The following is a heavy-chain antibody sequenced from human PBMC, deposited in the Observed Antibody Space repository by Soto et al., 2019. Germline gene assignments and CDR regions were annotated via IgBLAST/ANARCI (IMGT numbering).Heavy chain of an antibody. J-gene: IGHJ3*02. V-gene: IGHV1-18*01. CDR1: GYTFTTYG. CDR3: ARRVGLAPAYDAFDI. Sequence: GPEVKKPGASVKVSCKTSGYTFTTYGISWVRQAPGQRLEWMGWTYNGNTNYAQKFQGRVTMTTDTSTSTAYMELRSLRSDDTAVYYCARRVGLAPAYDAFDIWGHGTMVTVCS. D-gene: IGHD3-10*01. CDR2: TYNGNT.